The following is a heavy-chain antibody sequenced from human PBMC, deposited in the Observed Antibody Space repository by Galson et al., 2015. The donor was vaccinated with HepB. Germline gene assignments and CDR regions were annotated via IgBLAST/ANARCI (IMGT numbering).Heavy chain of an antibody. J-gene: IGHJ6*03. CDR2: TYYRSKWYN. D-gene: IGHD2-2*01. V-gene: IGHV6-1*01. CDR1: GDSVSSNSAA. Sequence: CAISGDSVSSNSAAWNWIRQSPSRGLEWLGRTYYRSKWYNDYAVSVKSRITINPDTSKHQFSLQLNSVTPEDTAVYYCARASRLNIVVVPAATGPGRARYYYYMDVWGKGTTVTVSS. CDR3: ARASRLNIVVVPAATGPGRARYYYYMDV.